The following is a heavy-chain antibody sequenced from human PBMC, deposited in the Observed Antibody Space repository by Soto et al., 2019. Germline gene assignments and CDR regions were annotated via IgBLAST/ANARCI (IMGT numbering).Heavy chain of an antibody. V-gene: IGHV1-46*01. CDR3: AREVLIDLNYFDY. D-gene: IGHD2-21*01. CDR1: GYTFTTYH. J-gene: IGHJ4*02. Sequence: ASVKVSCKASGYTFTTYHIHWVRQAPEDGLEWMGRINPSGGTTIYAQKFHGRVTMTRDTSTSTVYMELSSLRSEDTAVYYCAREVLIDLNYFDYWGQGARVTVSS. CDR2: INPSGGTT.